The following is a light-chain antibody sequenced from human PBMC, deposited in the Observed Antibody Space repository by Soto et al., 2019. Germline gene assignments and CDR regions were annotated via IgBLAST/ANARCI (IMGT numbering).Light chain of an antibody. CDR2: GAS. CDR1: QSVSNN. V-gene: IGKV3-20*01. J-gene: IGKJ1*01. CDR3: QQYGSSQWT. Sequence: EIVMTQSPATLSVSPGEKATLSCRASQSVSNNLAWFQQKPGQVPRLLIYGASSRATGIPDRFSGSGSGTDFTLTISRREPEDFAVYYCQQYGSSQWTFGQGTKVDI.